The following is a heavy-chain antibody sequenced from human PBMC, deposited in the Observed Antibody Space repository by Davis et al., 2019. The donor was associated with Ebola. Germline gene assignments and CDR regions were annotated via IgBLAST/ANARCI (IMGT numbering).Heavy chain of an antibody. CDR1: GISFSNYG. Sequence: GGSLRLSCAASGISFSNYGMFWVRQPPGKGLEWVDNIKQDGSEKYYVDSVKGRFTISRDNAKNSLYLQMNSLRAEDTAVYYCARSSAYSSSWTTSLGFDPWGQGTLVTVSS. D-gene: IGHD6-13*01. J-gene: IGHJ5*02. CDR2: IKQDGSEK. CDR3: ARSSAYSSSWTTSLGFDP. V-gene: IGHV3-7*03.